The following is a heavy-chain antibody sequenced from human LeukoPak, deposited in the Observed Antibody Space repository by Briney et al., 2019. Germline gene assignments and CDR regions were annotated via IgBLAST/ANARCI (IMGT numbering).Heavy chain of an antibody. D-gene: IGHD1-26*01. CDR2: INTDTGNP. J-gene: IGHJ5*02. Sequence: GASVKVSCKASGYTFIRNALSWVRQAPGQGLEWMGWINTDTGNPTYAQGLTGQFAFSLDTSVSTAYLRISSLRAEDSAVYYCARVICPYSGSYGCWFDPWGQGTLVTVSS. V-gene: IGHV7-4-1*02. CDR1: GYTFIRNA. CDR3: ARVICPYSGSYGCWFDP.